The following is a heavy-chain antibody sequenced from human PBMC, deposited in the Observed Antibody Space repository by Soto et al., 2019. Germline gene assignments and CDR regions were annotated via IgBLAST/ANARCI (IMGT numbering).Heavy chain of an antibody. V-gene: IGHV5-51*01. J-gene: IGHJ6*03. CDR2: IYPGDSDT. D-gene: IGHD2-2*01. CDR3: ARHLRPAASDYYYMDV. Sequence: GESLKISCKGSGYSFTSYWIGWVRQMPGKGLEWMGIIYPGDSDTRYSPSFQGQVTISADKSISTAYLQWSSLKASDTAMYYCARHLRPAASDYYYMDVWGKGTTVTISS. CDR1: GYSFTSYW.